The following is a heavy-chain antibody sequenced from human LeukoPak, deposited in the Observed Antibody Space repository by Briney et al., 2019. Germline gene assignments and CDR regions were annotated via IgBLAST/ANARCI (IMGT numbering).Heavy chain of an antibody. V-gene: IGHV3-20*04. CDR2: ISWNGGST. Sequence: GGSLRLSCAASGFTFDDYGMSWVRQAPGKGLEWVSGISWNGGSTGYADSVKGRFTISRDNAKNSLYLQMNSLRAEDTALYYCARDRIVGATTESFDYWGQGTLVTVSS. D-gene: IGHD1-26*01. J-gene: IGHJ4*02. CDR3: ARDRIVGATTESFDY. CDR1: GFTFDDYG.